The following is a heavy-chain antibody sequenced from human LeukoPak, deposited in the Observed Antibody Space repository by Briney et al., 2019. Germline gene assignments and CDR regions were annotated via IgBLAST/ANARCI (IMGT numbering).Heavy chain of an antibody. CDR1: GGSISSYY. V-gene: IGHV4-4*07. CDR2: IYTSGST. CDR3: ARDPYTGALDV. D-gene: IGHD7-27*01. J-gene: IGHJ6*04. Sequence: PSETLSLTCTVSGGSISSYYWSWVRQPAGKGLEWIGRIYTSGSTNYDPSLKSRVTMSVDTSKNQFSLKPRSVTAADTAVYYCARDPYTGALDVWGKGTTLTVSS.